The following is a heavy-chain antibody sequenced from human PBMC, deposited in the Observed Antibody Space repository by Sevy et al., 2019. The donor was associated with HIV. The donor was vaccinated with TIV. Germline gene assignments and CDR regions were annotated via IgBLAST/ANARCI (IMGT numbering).Heavy chain of an antibody. CDR1: GYTFTTYA. Sequence: ASVKVSCKASGYTFTTYAFNWVRQAPGQGLEWMGWISVYNGNTNYAQNLQGRVTMTTETSTSTAYMELRSLRSDDTAVYYCATALTYCSGGRCSDHDGMDVWGQGTTVTVSS. V-gene: IGHV1-18*01. J-gene: IGHJ6*02. D-gene: IGHD2-15*01. CDR2: ISVYNGNT. CDR3: ATALTYCSGGRCSDHDGMDV.